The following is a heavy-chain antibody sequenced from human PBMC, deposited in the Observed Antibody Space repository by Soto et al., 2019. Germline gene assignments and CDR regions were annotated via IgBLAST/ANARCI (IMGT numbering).Heavy chain of an antibody. CDR2: INHSGST. J-gene: IGHJ3*02. CDR1: GGSFSSYY. V-gene: IGHV4-34*01. CDR3: ARKMGSARSVIQLWAKGAFDI. D-gene: IGHD5-18*01. Sequence: SETLSLTCAVYGGSFSSYYWSWIRQPPGKGLEWIGEINHSGSTNYNPSLKSRVTISVDTSKNQFSLKLSSVTAADTAVYYCARKMGSARSVIQLWAKGAFDIWGQGTMVT.